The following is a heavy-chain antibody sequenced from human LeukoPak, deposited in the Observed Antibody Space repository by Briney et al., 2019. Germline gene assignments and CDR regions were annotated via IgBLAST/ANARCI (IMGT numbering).Heavy chain of an antibody. Sequence: SETLSLTCSVSGGANSRYYWSWIRQPPGKGLEWIGYIYYSGSTNYNPSLKSRVTISVDTSKNQFSLKLSSVTAADTAVYYCASGAYSYYYMDVWGKGTTVTISS. CDR3: ASGAYSYYYMDV. V-gene: IGHV4-59*01. CDR2: IYYSGST. CDR1: GGANSRYY. J-gene: IGHJ6*03. D-gene: IGHD1-26*01.